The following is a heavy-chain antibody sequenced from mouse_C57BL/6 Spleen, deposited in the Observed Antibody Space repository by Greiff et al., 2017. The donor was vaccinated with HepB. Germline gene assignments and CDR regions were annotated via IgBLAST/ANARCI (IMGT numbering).Heavy chain of an antibody. CDR3: ARWGTGRFPFDY. Sequence: EVKLVESGGGLVKPGGSLKLSCAASGFTFSDYGMHWVRQAPEKGLEWVAYISSGSSTIYYADTVKGRFTISRDNAKNTLFLQMTSLRSEDTAMYYCARWGTGRFPFDYWGQGTTLTVSS. CDR2: ISSGSSTI. CDR1: GFTFSDYG. J-gene: IGHJ2*01. V-gene: IGHV5-17*01. D-gene: IGHD4-1*01.